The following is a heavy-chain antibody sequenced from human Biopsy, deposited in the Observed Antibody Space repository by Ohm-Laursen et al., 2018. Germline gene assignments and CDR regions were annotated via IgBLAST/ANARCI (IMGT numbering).Heavy chain of an antibody. D-gene: IGHD3-22*01. CDR1: GGSISNNNYY. CDR2: IFYRGST. CDR3: ARDYDTSGYYYVS. Sequence: SETLSLTCPVSGGSISNNNYYWGWTRQPPGKGLEWIGSIFYRGSTHYKPSLKSRVNISVDTSKNQFSLKLNSVTAADTAVYYCARDYDTSGYYYVSWGQERWSPSPQ. V-gene: IGHV4-39*01. J-gene: IGHJ5*01.